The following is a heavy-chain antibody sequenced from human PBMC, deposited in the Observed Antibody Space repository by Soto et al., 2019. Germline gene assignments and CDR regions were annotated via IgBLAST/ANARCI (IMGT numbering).Heavy chain of an antibody. V-gene: IGHV1-18*01. CDR2: ISAYNGNT. CDR3: ARDPGIYCSGGSCYSSFDY. D-gene: IGHD2-15*01. J-gene: IGHJ4*02. CDR1: GYTFTSYG. Sequence: VASVKVSCKASGYTFTSYGISWVRQAPGQGLEWMGWISAYNGNTNYAQKLQGRVTMTTDTSTSTAYMELRSLRSDDTAVYYCARDPGIYCSGGSCYSSFDYWGQGTLVTVSS.